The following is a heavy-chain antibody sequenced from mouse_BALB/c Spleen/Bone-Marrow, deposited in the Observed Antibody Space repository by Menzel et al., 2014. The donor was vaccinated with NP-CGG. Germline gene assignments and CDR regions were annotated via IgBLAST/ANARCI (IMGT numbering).Heavy chain of an antibody. CDR1: GFTFTDYY. V-gene: IGHV7-3*02. CDR2: IRNKANGYTT. J-gene: IGHJ4*01. Sequence: EVKVVESGGGLVQPGGSLRLSCATSGFTFTDYYMSWVRQPPGKALEWLGFIRNKANGYTTEYSASVKGRFTISRDNSQSILYLQMNTLSAEDSATYYCARDDYYAMDYWGQGTSVTVSS. CDR3: ARDDYYAMDY.